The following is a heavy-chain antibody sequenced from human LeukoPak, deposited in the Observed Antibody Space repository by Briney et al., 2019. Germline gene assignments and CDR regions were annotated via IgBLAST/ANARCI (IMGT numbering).Heavy chain of an antibody. V-gene: IGHV4-39*07. J-gene: IGHJ4*02. D-gene: IGHD2-15*01. Sequence: PSETLSLTCIVSGGSTSSSDYFWGWIRQTPGKGLEWIASINHSGHINYNPSLKSRVTISVDTSKNQFSLKLSSVTAADTAVYYCARTARIGYCSGGSCYPEGFHFDYWGQGTLVTVSS. CDR2: INHSGHI. CDR1: GGSTSSSDYF. CDR3: ARTARIGYCSGGSCYPEGFHFDY.